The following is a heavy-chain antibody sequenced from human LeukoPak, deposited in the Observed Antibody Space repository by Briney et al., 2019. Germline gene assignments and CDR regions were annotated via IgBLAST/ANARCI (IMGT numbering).Heavy chain of an antibody. CDR3: ARSDYDILTGYYSAYGMDV. CDR1: GFTFSSYG. D-gene: IGHD3-9*01. CDR2: IWYDGSNK. J-gene: IGHJ6*04. V-gene: IGHV3-33*01. Sequence: PGGSLRLSCAASGFTFSSYGMHWVRQAPGKGLEWVAVIWYDGSNKYYADSVKGRFTISRDNSKNTLYLQMNSLRAEDTAVYYCARSDYDILTGYYSAYGMDVWGKGTTVTVSS.